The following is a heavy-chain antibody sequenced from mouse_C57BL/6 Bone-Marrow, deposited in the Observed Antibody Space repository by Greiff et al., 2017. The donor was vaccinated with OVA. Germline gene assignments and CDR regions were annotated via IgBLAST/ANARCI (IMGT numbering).Heavy chain of an antibody. Sequence: QVQLQQPGAELVMPGASVKLSCKASGYTFTSYWMHWVKQRPGQGLEWIGELDPSDSYTNYNQKFKGKSTLTVDKSSSTAYMQLSSLTSEDSAVYYCARLTGGNYCDYWGQGTTLTVSS. V-gene: IGHV1-69*01. CDR2: LDPSDSYT. CDR1: GYTFTSYW. CDR3: ARLTGGNYCDY. D-gene: IGHD4-1*01. J-gene: IGHJ2*01.